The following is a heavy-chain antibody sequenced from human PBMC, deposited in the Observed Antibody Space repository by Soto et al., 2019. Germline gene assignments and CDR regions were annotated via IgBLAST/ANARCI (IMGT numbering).Heavy chain of an antibody. CDR3: ARGGVTVTREFDP. Sequence: QVQLQESGPGLVKPSQTLSLTCTVSGGSITSGGYYWSWIRQHPGKGLEWIGYIYYSGSTYYNPSLKSRVTISIDTSKNQFSLKLSSMTAADTAVYYCARGGVTVTREFDPLGQGTLVTVSS. D-gene: IGHD4-17*01. V-gene: IGHV4-31*03. CDR2: IYYSGST. CDR1: GGSITSGGYY. J-gene: IGHJ5*02.